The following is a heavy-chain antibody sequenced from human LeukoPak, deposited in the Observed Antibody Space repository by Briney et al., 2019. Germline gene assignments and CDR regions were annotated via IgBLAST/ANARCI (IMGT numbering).Heavy chain of an antibody. CDR1: GFTFSSSW. CDR3: ARVRRYCSSTSCYRGGYALDI. CDR2: IKQDGSEN. Sequence: GGSLRLSCAASGFTFSSSWMSWVCQAPGTGLEWVANIKQDGSENYYVDSVKGRFTISRDNTNNSLYLQMNSLRAEDTAVYYCARVRRYCSSTSCYRGGYALDIWGQGTMVTVSS. D-gene: IGHD2-2*01. J-gene: IGHJ3*02. V-gene: IGHV3-7*01.